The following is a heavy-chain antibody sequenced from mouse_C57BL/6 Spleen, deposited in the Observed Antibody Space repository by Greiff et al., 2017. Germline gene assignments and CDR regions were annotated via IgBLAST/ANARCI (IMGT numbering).Heavy chain of an antibody. CDR3: ARGGAQAEDLYAMDY. CDR1: GYTFTSYG. J-gene: IGHJ4*01. Sequence: EVQLQQSGAELVRPGSSVKMSCKTSGYTFTSYGINWVKQRPGQGLEWIGYIYLGNGYTEYNEKFKGKATLTSDTSSSTAYMQLSSLTSEDSAIYFCARGGAQAEDLYAMDYWGQGTSVTVSS. CDR2: IYLGNGYT. D-gene: IGHD3-2*02. V-gene: IGHV1-58*01.